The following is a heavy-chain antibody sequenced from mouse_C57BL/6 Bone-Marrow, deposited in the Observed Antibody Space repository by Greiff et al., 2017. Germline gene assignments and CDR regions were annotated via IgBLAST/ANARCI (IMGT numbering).Heavy chain of an antibody. CDR3: ARRNYAMDY. J-gene: IGHJ4*01. CDR2: IDPSDSYT. CDR1: GYTFTSYW. V-gene: IGHV1-59*01. Sequence: QVQLQQPGAELVRPGTSVKLSCKASGYTFTSYWMHWVKQRPGQGLEWIGVIDPSDSYTNYNQKFKGKATLTVDTSSSTAYMQLSSLTSEDSAVXYCARRNYAMDYWGQGTSVTVSS.